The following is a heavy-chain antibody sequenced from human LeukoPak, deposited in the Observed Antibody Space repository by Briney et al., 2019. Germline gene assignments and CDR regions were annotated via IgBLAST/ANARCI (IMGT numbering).Heavy chain of an antibody. V-gene: IGHV5-51*01. CDR2: IYPGDSDT. D-gene: IGHD6-13*01. CDR3: ARLRTGYSSSPFDY. J-gene: IGHJ4*02. CDR1: GYSFTSYW. Sequence: GESLKICCKGSGYSFTSYWIGWGRQMPGKGLEWMGIIYPGDSDTSYSPSFQGQVTISADKSISTAYLQWSSLKASDTAMYYCARLRTGYSSSPFDYWGQGTLVTVSS.